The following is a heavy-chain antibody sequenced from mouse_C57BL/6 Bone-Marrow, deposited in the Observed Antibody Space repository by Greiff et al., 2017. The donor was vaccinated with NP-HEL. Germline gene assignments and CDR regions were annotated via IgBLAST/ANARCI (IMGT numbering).Heavy chain of an antibody. CDR1: GFTFSDYG. CDR2: ISSGSSTI. V-gene: IGHV5-17*01. D-gene: IGHD1-1*01. Sequence: EVMLVESGGGLVKPGGSLKLSCAASGFTFSDYGMHWVRQAPEKGLEWVAYISSGSSTIYYADTVKGRFTISRDNAKNTLFLQMTSLRSEDTAMYYCARPSHYGSSYGWDFDVWGTGTTVTVSS. CDR3: ARPSHYGSSYGWDFDV. J-gene: IGHJ1*03.